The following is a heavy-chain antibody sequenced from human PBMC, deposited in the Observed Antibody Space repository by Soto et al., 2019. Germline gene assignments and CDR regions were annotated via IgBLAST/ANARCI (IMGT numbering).Heavy chain of an antibody. J-gene: IGHJ6*02. D-gene: IGHD3-22*01. Sequence: PGESLKISCKGSGYSFTSYLIGWVRQMPGKGLEWMGIIYPGDSDTRYSPSFQGQVTISADKSISTAYLQWSSLKASDTAMYYCARRNSYDSSGFFMDVWGQGTTVTVSS. V-gene: IGHV5-51*01. CDR1: GYSFTSYL. CDR2: IYPGDSDT. CDR3: ARRNSYDSSGFFMDV.